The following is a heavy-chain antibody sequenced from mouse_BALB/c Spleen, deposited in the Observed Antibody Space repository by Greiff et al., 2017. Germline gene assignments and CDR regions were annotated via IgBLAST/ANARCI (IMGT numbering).Heavy chain of an antibody. CDR1: GYTFSSYW. Sequence: VQLQQSGAELMKPGASVKISCKATGYTFSSYWIEWVKQRPGHGLEWIGEILPGSGSTNYNEKFKGKATFTADTSSNTAYMQLSSLTSEDSAVYYCARSNYGSSYGYFDVWGAGTTVTVSS. D-gene: IGHD1-1*01. V-gene: IGHV1-9*01. J-gene: IGHJ1*01. CDR3: ARSNYGSSYGYFDV. CDR2: ILPGSGST.